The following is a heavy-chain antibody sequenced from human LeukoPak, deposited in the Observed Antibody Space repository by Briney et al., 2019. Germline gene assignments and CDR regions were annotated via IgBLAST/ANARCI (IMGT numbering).Heavy chain of an antibody. CDR1: GFTFSSYS. CDR2: ISSSSSYI. Sequence: GGSLRLSCAASGFTFSSYSMNWARQAPGKGLEWVSSISSSSSYIYYADSVKGRFTISRDNAKNSLYLQMNSLRAEDTAVYYCARVGDCSGGSCSAWIFDYWGQGTLVTVSS. CDR3: ARVGDCSGGSCSAWIFDY. J-gene: IGHJ4*02. D-gene: IGHD2-15*01. V-gene: IGHV3-21*01.